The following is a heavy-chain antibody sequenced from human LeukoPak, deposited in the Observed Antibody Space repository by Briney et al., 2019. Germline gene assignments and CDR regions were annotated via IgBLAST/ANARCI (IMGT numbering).Heavy chain of an antibody. J-gene: IGHJ6*03. Sequence: GGSLRLSCAASGFTFSSYSMNWVRQAPGKGLEGVSSISSSSSYIYYADSVKGRFTISRDNAKNSLYLQMNSLRAEDTAVYYCAKRYCSGGSCYPHYYYYYMDVWGKGTTVTISS. D-gene: IGHD2-15*01. CDR1: GFTFSSYS. CDR3: AKRYCSGGSCYPHYYYYYMDV. V-gene: IGHV3-21*01. CDR2: ISSSSSYI.